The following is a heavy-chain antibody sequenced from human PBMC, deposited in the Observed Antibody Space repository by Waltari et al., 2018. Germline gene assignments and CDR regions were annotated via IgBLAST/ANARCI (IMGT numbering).Heavy chain of an antibody. V-gene: IGHV3-21*01. CDR1: GFTFSSYS. J-gene: IGHJ3*02. Sequence: EVQLVESGGGLVKPGGSLRLSCAASGFTFSSYSMNWVRQVPGKGLEWVSSISSSSSYIYYADSVKGRFTISRDNAKNSLYLQMNSLRAEDTAVYYCARDFHTMVVTAGAFDIWGQGTMVTVSS. CDR3: ARDFHTMVVTAGAFDI. CDR2: ISSSSSYI. D-gene: IGHD3-10*01.